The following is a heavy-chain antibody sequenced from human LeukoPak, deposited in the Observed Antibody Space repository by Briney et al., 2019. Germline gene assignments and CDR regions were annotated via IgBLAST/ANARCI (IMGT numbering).Heavy chain of an antibody. CDR1: GGSISSYY. Sequence: SETLSLTCTVSGGSISSYYWSWIRQPAGKGLEWIGRIYTSGSTNYNPSLKSRVTMSVDTSKNQFSLKLSSVTAADTAVYYCARGTWPTVTTSFSAHMDVWGKGTTVTISS. D-gene: IGHD4-17*01. CDR2: IYTSGST. J-gene: IGHJ6*03. CDR3: ARGTWPTVTTSFSAHMDV. V-gene: IGHV4-4*07.